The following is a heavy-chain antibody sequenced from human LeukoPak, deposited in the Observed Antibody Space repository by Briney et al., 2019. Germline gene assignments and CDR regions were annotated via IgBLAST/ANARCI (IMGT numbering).Heavy chain of an antibody. CDR3: AKDISQGYTYGSIEQDY. V-gene: IGHV3-23*01. CDR1: GLTFSNYA. D-gene: IGHD5-18*01. J-gene: IGHJ4*02. Sequence: GGSLRLSCAASGLTFSNYAMSWVRQAPGKGLEWVSAISESGDGTYYAASVKGRFTISRDNSKNTLYLQMNSLRAADTALYYCAKDISQGYTYGSIEQDYWGQGTLVTVSS. CDR2: ISESGDGT.